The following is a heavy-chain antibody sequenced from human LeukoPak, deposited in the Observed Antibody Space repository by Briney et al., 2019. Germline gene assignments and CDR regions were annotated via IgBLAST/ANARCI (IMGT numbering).Heavy chain of an antibody. CDR2: IYYSGST. V-gene: IGHV4-59*01. J-gene: IGHJ4*02. Sequence: SETLSLTCTVSGGSISSYYWSWIRQPPGKGLEWIGYIYYSGSTNYNPSLKSRVTISVDTSKNQFSLKLSSVTAADTAVYYCARGSVYSSSSVFPPFDYWGQGTLVTVSS. CDR1: GGSISSYY. CDR3: ARGSVYSSSSVFPPFDY. D-gene: IGHD6-6*01.